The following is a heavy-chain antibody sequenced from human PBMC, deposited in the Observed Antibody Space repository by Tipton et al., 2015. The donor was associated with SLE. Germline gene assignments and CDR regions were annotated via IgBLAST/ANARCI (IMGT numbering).Heavy chain of an antibody. CDR1: GYTFSGYY. D-gene: IGHD3-10*01. CDR2: IRSDGSKK. Sequence: SGPEVKKPGASVRVSCKPSGYTFSGYYMHWVRQAPGKGLEWVAFIRSDGSKKYYADSVKGRFTISRDNFKNVLFLQMSNLRSEDTAVYYCAKFIGDPDTDYWGQGTLVSVSS. V-gene: IGHV3-30*02. CDR3: AKFIGDPDTDY. J-gene: IGHJ4*02.